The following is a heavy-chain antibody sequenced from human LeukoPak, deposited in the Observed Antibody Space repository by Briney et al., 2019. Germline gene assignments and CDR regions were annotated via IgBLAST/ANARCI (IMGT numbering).Heavy chain of an antibody. J-gene: IGHJ4*02. D-gene: IGHD3-10*01. V-gene: IGHV3-23*01. Sequence: PGGSLRLSCAASGFTFSSYAMSWVRQAPGKGLEWVSAISGSGSGGSTYYADSVKGRFTISRDNSKNTLYLQMNSLRAEDTAVYYCAKDLVTGSLDYWGQGTLVTVSS. CDR3: AKDLVTGSLDY. CDR1: GFTFSSYA. CDR2: ISGSGSGGST.